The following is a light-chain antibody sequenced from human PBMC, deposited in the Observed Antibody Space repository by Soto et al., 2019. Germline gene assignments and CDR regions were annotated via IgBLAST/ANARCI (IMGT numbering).Light chain of an antibody. CDR1: QSVLYSSNDKNY. CDR3: QQCYSTPPT. CDR2: YTS. J-gene: IGKJ1*01. Sequence: DIVMTQSPDSLAVSLGERATINCKSSQSVLYSSNDKNYLAWYQQRPGQPPKLLIYYTSTRESGVPDRFSGSGSGTDFTLTISSLQAEDVAVYYCQQCYSTPPTFGQGTKVEIK. V-gene: IGKV4-1*01.